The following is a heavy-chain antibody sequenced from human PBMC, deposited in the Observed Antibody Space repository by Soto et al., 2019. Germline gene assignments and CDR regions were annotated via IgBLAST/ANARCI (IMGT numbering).Heavy chain of an antibody. D-gene: IGHD2-21*01. CDR3: VGRPTYIYNYFDS. Sequence: SETLSLTCTASGDSISSATHYWNWIRQHPGKGLEWIGYVSSSGSSYYSPSLKSRVFMSVDTSKNLFSLKLSSVTAADTAIYYCVGRPTYIYNYFDSWGQGTQVTVSS. CDR1: GDSISSATHY. J-gene: IGHJ4*02. V-gene: IGHV4-31*03. CDR2: VSSSGSS.